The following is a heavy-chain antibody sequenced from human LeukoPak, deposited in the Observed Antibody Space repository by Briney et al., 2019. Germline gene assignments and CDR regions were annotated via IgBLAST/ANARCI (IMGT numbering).Heavy chain of an antibody. Sequence: GGSLRLSCAASGFTFDDYAMHWVRQAPGKGLEWVAVISYDGANKYYADSVKGRFTISRDNSKNTLYLQMNSLRPEDTAVYSCARRGGYYCFDYWGQGTLVTVSS. D-gene: IGHD3-16*01. CDR2: ISYDGANK. J-gene: IGHJ4*02. CDR1: GFTFDDYA. V-gene: IGHV3-30-3*01. CDR3: ARRGGYYCFDY.